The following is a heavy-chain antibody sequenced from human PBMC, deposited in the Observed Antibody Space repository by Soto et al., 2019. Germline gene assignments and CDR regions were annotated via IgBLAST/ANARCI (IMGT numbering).Heavy chain of an antibody. CDR2: ISYDGSNK. V-gene: IGHV3-30-3*01. J-gene: IGHJ6*02. Sequence: QVQLVESGGGVVQPGRSLRLSCAASGFTFSSYAMHWVRQAPGKGLEWVAVISYDGSNKYYADSVKGRFTISRDNSKNTLYLQMNSLRAEDTAVYYCARSRSIAAAGTADGMDVWGQGPTVTVSS. CDR1: GFTFSSYA. CDR3: ARSRSIAAAGTADGMDV. D-gene: IGHD6-13*01.